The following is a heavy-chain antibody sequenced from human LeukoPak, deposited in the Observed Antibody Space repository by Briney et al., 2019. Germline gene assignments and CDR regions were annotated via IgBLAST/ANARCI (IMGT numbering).Heavy chain of an antibody. V-gene: IGHV3-7*01. J-gene: IGHJ4*02. D-gene: IGHD3-16*02. CDR2: IKQDGCEK. Sequence: GGSLRLSCAASGFIFSSYWMSWVGQAPGRGGAGVANIKQDGCEKYYVDSVKGRFTIARDNAKNSLYLQMNSLRAEDTAVYYCARDGDPYDYVWRSYRPPFDYWGKGTLVTVSS. CDR1: GFIFSSYW. CDR3: ARDGDPYDYVWRSYRPPFDY.